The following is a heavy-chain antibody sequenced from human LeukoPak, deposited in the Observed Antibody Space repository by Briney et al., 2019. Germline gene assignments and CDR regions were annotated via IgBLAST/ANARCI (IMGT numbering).Heavy chain of an antibody. CDR2: INTDGSIT. V-gene: IGHV3-74*01. D-gene: IGHD3-10*01. CDR3: ARDRGPRTGFMVREAYDY. J-gene: IGHJ4*02. Sequence: GGSLRLSCAASGFTFSSSYMYWVRQAPGKGLVWVSRINTDGSITNYADSVKGRFSISRDNAKNTLYLQMSSLRAEDTAVYYCARDRGPRTGFMVREAYDYWGQGSLVTVSS. CDR1: GFTFSSSY.